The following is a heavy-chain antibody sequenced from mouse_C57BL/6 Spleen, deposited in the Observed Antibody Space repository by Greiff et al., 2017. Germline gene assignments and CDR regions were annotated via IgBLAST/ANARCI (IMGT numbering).Heavy chain of an antibody. V-gene: IGHV1-55*01. D-gene: IGHD1-1*01. CDR3: ARYATTVVARYFDV. CDR1: GYTFTSYW. Sequence: QVQLQQSGAELVKPGASVKMSCKASGYTFTSYWITWVKQRPGQGLEWIGDIYPGSGSTNYNEKFKSKATLTVATSSSTAYMQLSSLTSEDSAVYYCARYATTVVARYFDVWGTGTTVTVSS. CDR2: IYPGSGST. J-gene: IGHJ1*03.